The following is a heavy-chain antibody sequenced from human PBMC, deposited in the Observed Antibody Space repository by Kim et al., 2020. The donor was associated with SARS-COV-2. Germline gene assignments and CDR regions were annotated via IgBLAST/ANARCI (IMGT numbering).Heavy chain of an antibody. Sequence: ASVKVSCKASGYTFTDYYMHWVRQAPGQGLEWMGRINPKSGGTNYAQKFQGRVTMTRDTSISTAYMELSRLRADDTAVYYCARVRIALGGTPPDYWGQGILVTVSS. CDR3: ARVRIALGGTPPDY. CDR1: GYTFTDYY. D-gene: IGHD2-15*01. J-gene: IGHJ4*02. V-gene: IGHV1-2*06. CDR2: INPKSGGT.